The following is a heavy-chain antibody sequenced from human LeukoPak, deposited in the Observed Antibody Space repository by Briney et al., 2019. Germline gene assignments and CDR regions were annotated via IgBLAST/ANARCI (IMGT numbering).Heavy chain of an antibody. J-gene: IGHJ3*01. Sequence: GGSLRLSCAASGFTFSSYAMSWVRQAPGKGLEWVSGISGSGGSTYCADSVKGRFTISRDNSKNTLYLQMNSLRAEDTAVYYCAKDSDIAVAGSDDALDVWGQGTMVTVSS. CDR1: GFTFSSYA. CDR3: AKDSDIAVAGSDDALDV. D-gene: IGHD6-19*01. CDR2: ISGSGGST. V-gene: IGHV3-23*01.